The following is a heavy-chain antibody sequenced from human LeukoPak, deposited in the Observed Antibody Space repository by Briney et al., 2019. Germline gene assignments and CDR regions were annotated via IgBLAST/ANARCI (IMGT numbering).Heavy chain of an antibody. J-gene: IGHJ5*02. V-gene: IGHV3-23*01. CDR1: GFTFSSYA. CDR3: AKDLTNPRITTNWFDP. D-gene: IGHD3-10*01. CDR2: ISGSGGST. Sequence: QTGGSLRLSCAASGFTFSSYAMSWVRQAPGKGLEWVSAISGSGGSTYYADSVKGRFTISRDNSKNTLYLQMNSLRAEDTAVYYCAKDLTNPRITTNWFDPWGQGTLVTVSS.